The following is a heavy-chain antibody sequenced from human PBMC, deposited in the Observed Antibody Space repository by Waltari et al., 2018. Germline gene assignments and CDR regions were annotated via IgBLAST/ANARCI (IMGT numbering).Heavy chain of an antibody. CDR2: IKSNSDGGTV. V-gene: IGHV3-15*05. Sequence: EVQLEESGGGLVKPGGSIRLSCAASGFTLGNVWMSWVRQAPGKGLECVGRIKSNSDGGTVEYAAPVKGRFTILRDDLKNTLYLEMNSLKTEDTAMYYCTTSPDFWSGYYPFDYWGQGTLVTVSS. D-gene: IGHD3-3*01. J-gene: IGHJ4*02. CDR1: GFTLGNVW. CDR3: TTSPDFWSGYYPFDY.